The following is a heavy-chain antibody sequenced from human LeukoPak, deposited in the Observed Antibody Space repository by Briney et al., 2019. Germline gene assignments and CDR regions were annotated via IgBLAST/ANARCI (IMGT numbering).Heavy chain of an antibody. CDR2: ISSNGDST. J-gene: IGHJ4*02. CDR1: GFSFSSYA. CDR3: AEEVGATYPTFDY. D-gene: IGHD1-26*01. V-gene: IGHV3-64*04. Sequence: GGSLRLSCSVSGFSFSSYAMHWVRQAPGKGLEYVSSISSNGDSTYYADSVKGRFTISRDNSKNTLYLQMNSLRAEDTAVYYCAEEVGATYPTFDYWGQGTLVTVSS.